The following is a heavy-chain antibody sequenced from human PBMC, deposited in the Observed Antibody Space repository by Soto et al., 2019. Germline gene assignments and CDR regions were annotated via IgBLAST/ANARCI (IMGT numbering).Heavy chain of an antibody. V-gene: IGHV3-23*01. D-gene: IGHD3-16*01. CDR3: AKVESGSSFAPFVDF. J-gene: IGHJ4*02. CDR2: ISGTGAGT. Sequence: EVQLLESGGGLVQPGGSLRLSCAASGFTFNSYAMSWVRQAPGKGLEWVSTISGTGAGTYYVDSVKDRFTISRDNPKNTLYLQLNSLRVEDTAVYYCAKVESGSSFAPFVDFWGQGTLVTVSS. CDR1: GFTFNSYA.